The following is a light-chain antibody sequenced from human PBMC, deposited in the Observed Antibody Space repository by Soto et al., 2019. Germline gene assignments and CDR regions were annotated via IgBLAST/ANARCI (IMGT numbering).Light chain of an antibody. CDR3: QQRSNWPPT. CDR1: QSVTSN. J-gene: IGKJ5*01. CDR2: SSS. V-gene: IGKV3-11*01. Sequence: EIVMTQSPATLSVSPGDSATLSCRASQSVTSNLAWYQHKPGQAPRLLIYSSSTRAAGIPARFSGSGSGTDFTLTISSLEPEDFAVYYCQQRSNWPPTFGQGTRLEIK.